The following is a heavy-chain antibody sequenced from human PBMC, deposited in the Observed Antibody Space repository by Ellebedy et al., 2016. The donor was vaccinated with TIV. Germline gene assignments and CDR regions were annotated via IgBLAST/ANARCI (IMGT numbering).Heavy chain of an antibody. CDR3: ARGVLRELLGFDY. D-gene: IGHD1-7*01. CDR1: GGSITSYY. J-gene: IGHJ4*02. CDR2: IFYTGRN. V-gene: IGHV4-59*01. Sequence: MPSETLSLTCTVSGGSITSYYWSWIRQPPGKGLEWIGYIFYTGRNNYNPSLRSRVTVSVDASKTRFSLKLSSVTAADTAMYYCARGVLRELLGFDYWGQGTLVTVSS.